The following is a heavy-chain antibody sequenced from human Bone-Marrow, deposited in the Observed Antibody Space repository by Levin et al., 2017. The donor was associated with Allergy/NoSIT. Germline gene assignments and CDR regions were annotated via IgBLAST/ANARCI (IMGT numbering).Heavy chain of an antibody. CDR3: ARAPMYSNGWNGGFDY. CDR2: IYYSGIS. J-gene: IGHJ4*02. V-gene: IGHV4-61*01. D-gene: IGHD6-19*01. CDR1: GASVSSGNVY. Sequence: SETLSLTCNVSGASVSSGNVYWTWIRQSPGRGLEWIGYIYYSGISKSNPSLASRVTVSRDTSKNQFSLNLRSVTAADTAVYYCARAPMYSNGWNGGFDYWGQGTLVTVSS.